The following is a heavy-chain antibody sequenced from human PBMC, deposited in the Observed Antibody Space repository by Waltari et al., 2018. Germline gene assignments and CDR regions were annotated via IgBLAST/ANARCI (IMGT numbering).Heavy chain of an antibody. CDR1: GGSFSGTY. V-gene: IGHV4-34*01. CDR3: ARGYTGWFDP. Sequence: QVQLQQWGAGLLKPSETLSLTCAVYGGSFSGTYWSWIRQPPGKGLEWIGEINHSGSTNYNPTLNSRFTISVDTSKNQFSLKRSSVTAADTAVYYCARGYTGWFDPGGQGTLVTVSS. CDR2: INHSGST. D-gene: IGHD2-2*02. J-gene: IGHJ5*02.